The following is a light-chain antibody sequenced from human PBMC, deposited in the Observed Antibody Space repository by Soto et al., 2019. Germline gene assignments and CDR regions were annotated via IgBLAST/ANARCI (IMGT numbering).Light chain of an antibody. J-gene: IGKJ1*01. Sequence: GARAPIPCRASQNINNWIAWYQQKPGKAPKFLIYDASTLENGVPSRFSGSGFGTEFSLTISSLQPDDFGSYYCQHMRTFGQGTKVHIK. V-gene: IGKV1-5*01. CDR3: QHMRT. CDR2: DAS. CDR1: QNINNW.